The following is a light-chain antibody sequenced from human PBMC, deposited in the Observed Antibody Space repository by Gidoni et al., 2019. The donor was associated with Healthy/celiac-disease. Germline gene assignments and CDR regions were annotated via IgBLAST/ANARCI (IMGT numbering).Light chain of an antibody. CDR2: LNSDGSH. Sequence: SVKLTCTLSSGHSSYAIAWHQQQPEKGPRYLMKLNSDGSHSKGDGIPDRFSGSSSGAERYLTISSLQSEDEADYYCQTWGTGIHVVFGGGTKLTVL. J-gene: IGLJ2*01. CDR3: QTWGTGIHVV. CDR1: SGHSSYA. V-gene: IGLV4-69*01.